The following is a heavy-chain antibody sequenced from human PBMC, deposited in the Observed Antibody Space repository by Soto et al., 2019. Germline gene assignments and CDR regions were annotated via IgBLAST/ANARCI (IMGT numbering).Heavy chain of an antibody. V-gene: IGHV3-23*01. Sequence: EVQLLESGGGLVQPGGSLRLSCAASGFTFSKYAMSWVRQAPGKGLEWVSAISGSGTTTYSADSVRGRFTISRDNSNNMLYLQMNSPGPEDTALYYCVKFFVETGGSSGWRWSLDSWGQGTLVTVSS. J-gene: IGHJ4*02. D-gene: IGHD6-25*01. CDR2: ISGSGTTT. CDR1: GFTFSKYA. CDR3: VKFFVETGGSSGWRWSLDS.